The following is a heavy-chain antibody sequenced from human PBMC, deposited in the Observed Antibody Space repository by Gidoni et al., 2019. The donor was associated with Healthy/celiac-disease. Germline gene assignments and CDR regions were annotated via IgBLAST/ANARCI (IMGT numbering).Heavy chain of an antibody. V-gene: IGHV3-53*01. Sequence: EVQLVASGGGLIQPGGHLSLSCAASGFTVSNNYMSWVRQAPGKGLEWVSVIDSGSSTYYADSVKGRFTISRDNSKNTLYLQMNSLRAEDAAVYYCARDGAFPDGSGNHGMDVWGQGTTVTVSS. CDR2: IDSGSST. D-gene: IGHD3-10*01. CDR3: ARDGAFPDGSGNHGMDV. J-gene: IGHJ6*02. CDR1: GFTVSNNY.